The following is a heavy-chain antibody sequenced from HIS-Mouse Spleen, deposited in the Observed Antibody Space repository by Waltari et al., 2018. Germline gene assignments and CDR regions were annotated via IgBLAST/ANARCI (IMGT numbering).Heavy chain of an antibody. CDR1: GFTFSSYG. CDR3: ARTPLGDSSGYPDY. Sequence: QVQLVQSGGGVVQPGRSLRLSCAASGFTFSSYGMHWVRQAPGKGLEWVAVIWYDGSNKYYADSVKGRFTISRDNSKNTLYLQMNSLRAEDTAVYYCARTPLGDSSGYPDYWGQGTLVTVSS. V-gene: IGHV3-33*01. D-gene: IGHD3-22*01. J-gene: IGHJ4*02. CDR2: IWYDGSNK.